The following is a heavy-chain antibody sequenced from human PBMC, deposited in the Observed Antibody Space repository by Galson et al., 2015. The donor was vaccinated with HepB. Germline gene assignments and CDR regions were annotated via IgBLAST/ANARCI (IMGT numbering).Heavy chain of an antibody. D-gene: IGHD6-13*01. V-gene: IGHV3-23*01. CDR3: AKDSDYSSIPSSPYYYYYYGMDV. CDR1: GFTFRSYA. J-gene: IGHJ6*02. Sequence: SLRLSCAASGFTFRSYALSWVRQAPGKGLEWVSTISGSGDSTYYADSVKGRFTISRDNSKNTLYLQMNSLRAEDTAVYYCAKDSDYSSIPSSPYYYYYYGMDVWGQGTTVTVSS. CDR2: ISGSGDST.